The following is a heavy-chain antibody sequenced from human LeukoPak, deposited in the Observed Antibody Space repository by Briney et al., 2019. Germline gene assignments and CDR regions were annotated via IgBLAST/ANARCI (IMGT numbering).Heavy chain of an antibody. CDR3: ARDRTGGDRRFDP. D-gene: IGHD2-21*02. V-gene: IGHV3-11*01. CDR1: GFTFSDYY. CDR2: ISSSGSTI. J-gene: IGHJ5*02. Sequence: GGSLRLSCAASGFTFSDYYMSWIRQAPGKGLEWVSYISSSGSTIYYADSVKGRFTISRDNAKNSLYLQMNSLRAEGTAVYYCARDRTGGDRRFDPWGQGTLVTVSS.